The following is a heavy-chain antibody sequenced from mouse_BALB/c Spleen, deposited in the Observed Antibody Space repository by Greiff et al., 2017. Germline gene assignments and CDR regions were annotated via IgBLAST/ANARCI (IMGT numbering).Heavy chain of an antibody. D-gene: IGHD2-1*01. J-gene: IGHJ1*01. CDR1: GYSITSDYA. CDR2: ISYSGST. Sequence: EVKLEESGPGLVKPSQSLSLTCTVTGYSITSDYAWNWIRQFPGNKLEWMGYISYSGSTSYNPSLKSRISITRDTSKNQFFLQLNSVTTEDTATYYCARNGNYWYFDVWGAGTTVTVSS. CDR3: ARNGNYWYFDV. V-gene: IGHV3-2*02.